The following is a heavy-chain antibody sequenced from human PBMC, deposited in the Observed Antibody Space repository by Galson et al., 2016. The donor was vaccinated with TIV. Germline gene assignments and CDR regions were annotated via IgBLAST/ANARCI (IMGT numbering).Heavy chain of an antibody. CDR3: ARDIPCGGSCYFFDD. V-gene: IGHV1-69*01. J-gene: IGHJ4*02. Sequence: SCKASGSTFNNYAVNWVRQAPGQGLEWMGGIPPISSTTDYAQNFQGRVTITSDASTSTVHLDFNSLRSEDTAVYFCARDIPCGGSCYFFDDWGQGTLVIVSS. D-gene: IGHD2-15*01. CDR2: IPPISSTT. CDR1: GSTFNNYA.